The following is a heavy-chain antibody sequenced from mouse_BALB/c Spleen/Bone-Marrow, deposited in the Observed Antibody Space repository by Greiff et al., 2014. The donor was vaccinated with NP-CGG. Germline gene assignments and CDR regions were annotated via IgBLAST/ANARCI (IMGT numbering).Heavy chain of an antibody. CDR1: GFTFTDYY. V-gene: IGHV7-3*02. Sequence: EVKVEESGGGLVQPGGSLRLSCETSGFTFTDYYMSWVRQPPGKALEWLGFIRNKAKGYTTDYSASVKGRFTTSRDNSQSISYLQMNTLRAEDSATYYCARDENVGIYWYFDVWGAGTTVTVSS. CDR2: IRNKAKGYTT. J-gene: IGHJ1*01. CDR3: ARDENVGIYWYFDV.